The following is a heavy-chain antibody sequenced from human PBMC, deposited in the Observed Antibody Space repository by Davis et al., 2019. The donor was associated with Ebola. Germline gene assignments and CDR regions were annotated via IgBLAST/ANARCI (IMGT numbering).Heavy chain of an antibody. CDR3: ARDDILTGLSP. D-gene: IGHD3-9*01. Sequence: GESLKISCAASGFTFSSYSMNWVRQAPGKGLEWVSSISSSSSYIYYADSVKGRFTISRDNAKNSLYLQMNSLRAEDTAVYYCARDDILTGLSPWGQGTLVTVSS. CDR1: GFTFSSYS. J-gene: IGHJ5*02. V-gene: IGHV3-21*04. CDR2: ISSSSSYI.